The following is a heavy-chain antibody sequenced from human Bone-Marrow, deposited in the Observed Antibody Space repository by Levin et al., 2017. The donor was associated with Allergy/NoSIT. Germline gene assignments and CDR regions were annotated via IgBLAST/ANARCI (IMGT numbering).Heavy chain of an antibody. V-gene: IGHV3-11*03. CDR1: GFTFSDYY. CDR2: ISSSSSYT. J-gene: IGHJ4*02. CDR3: ARQTYYYDSSGYYCDY. Sequence: GGSLRLSCAASGFTFSDYYMSWIRQAPGKGLEWVSYISSSSSYTNYADSVKGRFTISRDNAKNSLYLQMNSLRAEDTAVYYCARQTYYYDSSGYYCDYWGQGTLVTVSS. D-gene: IGHD3-22*01.